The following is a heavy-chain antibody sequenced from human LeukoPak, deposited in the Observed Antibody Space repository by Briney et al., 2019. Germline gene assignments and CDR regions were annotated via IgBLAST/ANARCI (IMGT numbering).Heavy chain of an antibody. D-gene: IGHD6-13*01. CDR1: GFTFSSYG. CDR2: ISYDGSNK. CDR3: ANTLSSSWPKILDY. V-gene: IGHV3-30*18. Sequence: QPGGPLRLSCAASGFTFSSYGMHWVRQAPAKGLEWVAVISYDGSNKYYADSVKGRFTISRDNSKNTLYLQMNSLRAEDTAVYYCANTLSSSWPKILDYWGQGTLVTVSS. J-gene: IGHJ4*02.